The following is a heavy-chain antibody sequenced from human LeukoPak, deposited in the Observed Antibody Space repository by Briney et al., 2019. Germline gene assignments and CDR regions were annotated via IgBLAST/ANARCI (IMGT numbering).Heavy chain of an antibody. CDR2: ISSSSSYI. CDR1: GFTFSSYS. J-gene: IGHJ4*02. D-gene: IGHD4-11*01. V-gene: IGHV3-21*01. CDR3: ARDPGSLDSNSIPDY. Sequence: GGSLRLSCAASGFTFSSYSMNWVRQAPGKGLEWVSSISSSSSYIYYADSVKGRFTISRDNAKNSLYLQMNSLRAEDTAVYYCARDPGSLDSNSIPDYWGQGTLVTVSS.